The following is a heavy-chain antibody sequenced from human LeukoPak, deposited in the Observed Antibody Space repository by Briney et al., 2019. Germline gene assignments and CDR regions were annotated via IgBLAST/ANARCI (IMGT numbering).Heavy chain of an antibody. CDR2: ISYDGSNK. CDR1: GFTFSSYG. V-gene: IGHV3-30*18. Sequence: GGSLRLSCAASGFTFSSYGMHWVRQAPGKGLEWAAVISYDGSNKYYADSVKGRFTISRDNSKNTLYLQMNSLRAEDTAVYYCAKDYKDVLRFLEWLPLISYGMDVWGQGTTVTVSS. CDR3: AKDYKDVLRFLEWLPLISYGMDV. D-gene: IGHD3-3*01. J-gene: IGHJ6*02.